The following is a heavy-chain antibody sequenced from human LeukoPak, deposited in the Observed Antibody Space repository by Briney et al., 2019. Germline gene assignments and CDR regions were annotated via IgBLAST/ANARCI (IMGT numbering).Heavy chain of an antibody. J-gene: IGHJ6*02. CDR1: GGSFSGYY. CDR3: ARGPWDGSGSYYYGMDV. V-gene: IGHV4-34*01. Sequence: SETLSLTCAVYGGSFSGYYWSWIRQPPGKRLEWIGEINHSGSTNYNPSLKSRVTISVDTSKNQFSLKLSSVTAADTAVYYCARGPWDGSGSYYYGMDVWGQGTTVTVSS. CDR2: INHSGST. D-gene: IGHD3-10*01.